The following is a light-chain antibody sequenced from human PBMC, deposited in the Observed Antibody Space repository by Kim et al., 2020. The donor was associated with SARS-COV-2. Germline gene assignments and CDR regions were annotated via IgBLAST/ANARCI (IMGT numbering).Light chain of an antibody. CDR3: QSADGSGTYV. Sequence: SYEQTQPPSLSVSPGQTARITCSGDTLPEKQTYWYQQKSGQAPLLVIYKDNERPSGIPGRFSGSSSGTTVTLTISGVQAEDDADYYCQSADGSGTYVFGTGTKVTVL. J-gene: IGLJ1*01. CDR2: KDN. CDR1: TLPEKQ. V-gene: IGLV3-25*03.